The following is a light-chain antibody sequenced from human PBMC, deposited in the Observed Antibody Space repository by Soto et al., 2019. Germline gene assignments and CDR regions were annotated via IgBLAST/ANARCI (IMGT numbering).Light chain of an antibody. Sequence: QSALTQPPSASGSPGQSVTISCTGTSSDVGGYDYVSWHQHHPGKAPKVIIYGVNKRPSGVPDRFSGSKSGNTASLTVSGLQAEDEADYYCSSYVDSFSVIFGGGTKVTVL. CDR3: SSYVDSFSVI. CDR1: SSDVGGYDY. CDR2: GVN. V-gene: IGLV2-8*01. J-gene: IGLJ2*01.